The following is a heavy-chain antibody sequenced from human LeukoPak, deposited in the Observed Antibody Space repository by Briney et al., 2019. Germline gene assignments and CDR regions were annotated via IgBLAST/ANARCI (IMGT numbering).Heavy chain of an antibody. J-gene: IGHJ5*02. CDR2: INHSGST. CDR1: GGSISSSSYY. D-gene: IGHD2-21*02. V-gene: IGHV4-39*07. Sequence: SETLSLTCTVSGGSISSSSYYWGWIRQPPGKGLEWIGEINHSGSTNYNPSLKSRVTISVDTSKNQFSLKLSSVTAADTAVYYCARVRRWLVTGWFDPWGQGTLVTVSS. CDR3: ARVRRWLVTGWFDP.